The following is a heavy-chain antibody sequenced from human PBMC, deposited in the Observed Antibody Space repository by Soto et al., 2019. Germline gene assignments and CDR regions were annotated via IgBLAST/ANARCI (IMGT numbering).Heavy chain of an antibody. V-gene: IGHV1-8*01. CDR2: MNPDSGNT. J-gene: IGHJ5*02. D-gene: IGHD3-16*01. CDR3: ARGRFRRNWFDP. CDR1: GYTVTNHD. Sequence: QVQLVQSGAEVKKPGASVKVSCKASGYTVTNHDIHGARQATGQGLEWMGWMNPDSGNTGQSKQFQGRVTMTRDTSISTPYMEMSSLRSDDTAMYYCARGRFRRNWFDPWGQGTLATVSS.